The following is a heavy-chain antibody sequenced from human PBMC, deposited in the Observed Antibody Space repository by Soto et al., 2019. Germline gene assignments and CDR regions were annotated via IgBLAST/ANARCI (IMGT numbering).Heavy chain of an antibody. CDR3: ARAWGSTGYYYMDV. D-gene: IGHD2-2*01. V-gene: IGHV4-31*03. CDR1: GGSISSGGDY. Sequence: PSESLSLTCTVSGGSISSGGDYWSWIRQHPGKGLEWIGYIYYSGSTYYNPSLKSRVTISVDTSKNQFSLKLSSVTAADTAVYYCARAWGSTGYYYMDVWGKGTTVTVSS. CDR2: IYYSGST. J-gene: IGHJ6*03.